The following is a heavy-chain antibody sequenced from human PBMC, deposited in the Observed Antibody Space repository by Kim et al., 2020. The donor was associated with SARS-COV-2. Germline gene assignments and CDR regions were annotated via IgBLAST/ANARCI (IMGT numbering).Heavy chain of an antibody. J-gene: IGHJ6*02. CDR1: GYTFTSYY. V-gene: IGHV1-46*01. D-gene: IGHD3-9*01. CDR3: ARLGSGYFDWLFPEQTSMDV. Sequence: ASVKVSCKASGYTFTSYYMHWVRQAPGQGLEWMGIINPSGGSTSYAQKFQGRVTMTRDTSTSTVYMELSSLRSEDTAVYYCARLGSGYFDWLFPEQTSMDVWGQGTTVTVSS. CDR2: INPSGGST.